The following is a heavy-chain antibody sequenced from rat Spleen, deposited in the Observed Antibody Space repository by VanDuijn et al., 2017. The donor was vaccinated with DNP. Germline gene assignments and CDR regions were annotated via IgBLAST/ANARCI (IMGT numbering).Heavy chain of an antibody. J-gene: IGHJ3*01. Sequence: EVQLVETGGALVQPGRSLKLSCVASGFTFSDYYMAWVRQAPTKGLEWVAYIHYDGGTTYYGDSVKGRFTISRDNARSTLYLQMDSLRSEDTATYYCATHSDNSGYNWFAYWGQGTLVTVSS. CDR3: ATHSDNSGYNWFAY. CDR2: IHYDGGTT. CDR1: GFTFSDYY. V-gene: IGHV5-20*01. D-gene: IGHD4-3*01.